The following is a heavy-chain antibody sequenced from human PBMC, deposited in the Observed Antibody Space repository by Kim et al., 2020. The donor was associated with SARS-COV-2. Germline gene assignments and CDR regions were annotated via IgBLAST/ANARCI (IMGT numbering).Heavy chain of an antibody. CDR3: ARFMITFGGVIAQSYDAFDI. J-gene: IGHJ3*02. V-gene: IGHV4-4*02. CDR1: GGSISSSNW. D-gene: IGHD3-16*02. Sequence: SETLSLTCAVSGGSISSSNWWSWVRQPPGKGLEWIGEIYHSGSTNYNPSLKSRVTISVDKSKNQFSLKLSSVTAADTAVYYCARFMITFGGVIAQSYDAFDIWGQGTMVTVSS. CDR2: IYHSGST.